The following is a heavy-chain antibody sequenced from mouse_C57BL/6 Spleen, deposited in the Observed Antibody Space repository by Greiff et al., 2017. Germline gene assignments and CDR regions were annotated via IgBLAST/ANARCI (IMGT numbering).Heavy chain of an antibody. CDR1: GFSLTSYG. V-gene: IGHV2-2*01. D-gene: IGHD1-1*01. CDR3: ARSDGSSLGGFAY. J-gene: IGHJ3*01. Sequence: VQLQQSGPGLVQPSQSLSITCTVSGFSLTSYGVHWVRQSPGKGLEWLGVIWSGGSTDYNAAFISRLSISKVNSKSQVFFIMNSLQAVDTAIYCGARSDGSSLGGFAYWGQGTLVTVSA. CDR2: IWSGGST.